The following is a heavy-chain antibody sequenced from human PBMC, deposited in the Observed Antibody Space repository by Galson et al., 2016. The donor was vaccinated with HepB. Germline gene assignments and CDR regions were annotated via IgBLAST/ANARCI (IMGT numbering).Heavy chain of an antibody. Sequence: SVKVSCKASGYTFTGYYMHWVRQAPGQGLEWMGWINPDSGGTNYAQRFQGRVTMTRDTSISTAYMELSRLTSGDTAIYYCARHDAWVDWGQGTLVTVSS. CDR2: INPDSGGT. J-gene: IGHJ4*02. CDR3: ARHDAWVD. D-gene: IGHD7-27*01. V-gene: IGHV1-2*02. CDR1: GYTFTGYY.